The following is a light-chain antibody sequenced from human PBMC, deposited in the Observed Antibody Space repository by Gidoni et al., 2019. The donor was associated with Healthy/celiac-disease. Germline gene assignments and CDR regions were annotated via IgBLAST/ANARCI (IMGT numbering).Light chain of an antibody. Sequence: EIVLTQSPGTLSLSPGERATLSYRASQSVSSSYLAWYQQKPGQAPRLLIYGASSRATGIPDRCSGSGSGTDFTLTISRLEPEDCAVYYCQQYGSSPPITFGQGTRLEIK. CDR3: QQYGSSPPIT. V-gene: IGKV3-20*01. J-gene: IGKJ5*01. CDR1: QSVSSSY. CDR2: GAS.